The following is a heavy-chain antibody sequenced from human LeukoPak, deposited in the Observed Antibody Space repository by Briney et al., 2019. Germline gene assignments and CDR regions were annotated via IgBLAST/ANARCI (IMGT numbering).Heavy chain of an antibody. V-gene: IGHV3-7*05. D-gene: IGHD1-14*01. CDR2: IKPDGSGT. Sequence: GGSLRLSCAASGFAFSGYSMNWVRQAPGKGLEWVANIKPDGSGTNYVDSVKGRSTISRDNAKNSAYLQMNSLRAEDTALYYCLASSGYWGQGTLVSVSS. J-gene: IGHJ4*02. CDR3: LASSGY. CDR1: GFAFSGYS.